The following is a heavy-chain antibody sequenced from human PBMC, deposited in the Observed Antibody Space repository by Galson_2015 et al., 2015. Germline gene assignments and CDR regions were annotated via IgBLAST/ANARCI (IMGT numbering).Heavy chain of an antibody. CDR1: GFTFSSSW. CDR2: MDPEGSGK. D-gene: IGHD1-26*01. CDR3: ARDPHCGALDY. J-gene: IGHJ4*02. V-gene: IGHV3-7*01. Sequence: SLRLSCAASGFTFSSSWMSWVRQAPGKGLEWVANMDPEGSGKFYVDSVKGRFTVSRDNAKNSVYLQMNSLRAEDTAVYYCARDPHCGALDYWGQGTLVTVSP.